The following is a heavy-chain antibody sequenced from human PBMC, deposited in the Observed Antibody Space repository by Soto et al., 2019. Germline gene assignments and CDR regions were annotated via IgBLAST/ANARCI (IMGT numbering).Heavy chain of an antibody. Sequence: PGGSLRLSCAASGFTFSDYYMSWIRQAPGKGLEWVSYISSSGSTIYYADSVKGRFTISRDNAKNSLYLQMNSLRAEDTAVYYCARGSLRYYDSSGYYYSDAFDIWGQGTMVTVSS. CDR1: GFTFSDYY. D-gene: IGHD3-22*01. V-gene: IGHV3-11*01. CDR3: ARGSLRYYDSSGYYYSDAFDI. CDR2: ISSSGSTI. J-gene: IGHJ3*02.